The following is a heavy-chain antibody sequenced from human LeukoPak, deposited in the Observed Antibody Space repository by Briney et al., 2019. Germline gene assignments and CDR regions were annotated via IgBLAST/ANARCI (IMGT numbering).Heavy chain of an antibody. CDR3: ARMSHYYYYYMDV. CDR1: GGSISSYY. V-gene: IGHV4-59*01. J-gene: IGHJ6*03. CDR2: IYYSGST. Sequence: SETLSLTCTVSGGSISSYYWSWIRQPPGRGLEWIGYIYYSGSTNYNPSLKSRGTISVDTSKNQFSLKLSSVTAADTAVYYCARMSHYYYYYMDVWGKGTTVTVSS.